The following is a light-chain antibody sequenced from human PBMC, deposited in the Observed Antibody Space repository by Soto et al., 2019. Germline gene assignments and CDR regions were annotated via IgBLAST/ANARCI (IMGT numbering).Light chain of an antibody. J-gene: IGKJ5*01. Sequence: DIQITHSPSSLSASVLYRVTTTCRASQSISSYLNWYQQKPGKAPKLLIYAASSLQSGVPSRFSGSGSGTDFTLTISSLQPEDFATYYCQQSYSTPITFGQGTRLEIK. CDR1: QSISSY. CDR2: AAS. CDR3: QQSYSTPIT. V-gene: IGKV1-39*01.